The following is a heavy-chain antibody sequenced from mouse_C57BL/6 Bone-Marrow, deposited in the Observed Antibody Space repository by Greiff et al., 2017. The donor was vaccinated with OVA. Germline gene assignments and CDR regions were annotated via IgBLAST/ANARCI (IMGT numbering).Heavy chain of an antibody. D-gene: IGHD1-1*01. CDR3: ARHTAVVAPGAMDY. CDR2: ISSGGSYT. V-gene: IGHV5-6*02. Sequence: EVKLVESGGDLVKPGGSLKLSCAASGFTFSSYGMSWVRQTPDKRLEWVATISSGGSYTYYPDSVKGRFTISRDNAKNTLYLQMSSLKSEDTAMYYCARHTAVVAPGAMDYWGQGTSVTVSS. J-gene: IGHJ4*01. CDR1: GFTFSSYG.